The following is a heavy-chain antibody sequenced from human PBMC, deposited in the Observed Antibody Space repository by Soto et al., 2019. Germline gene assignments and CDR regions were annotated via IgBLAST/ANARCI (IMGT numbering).Heavy chain of an antibody. CDR3: ASSGSGYDWGSWFDP. D-gene: IGHD5-12*01. V-gene: IGHV4-30-4*01. CDR2: IYYSGST. CDR1: GGSIISGDYY. J-gene: IGHJ5*02. Sequence: LSLTCTVSGGSIISGDYYWSWIRQPPGKGLEWIGYIYYSGSTYYNPSLKSRVTISVDTSKNQFSLKLSSVTAADTAVYYCASSGSGYDWGSWFDPWGQGTLVTVSS.